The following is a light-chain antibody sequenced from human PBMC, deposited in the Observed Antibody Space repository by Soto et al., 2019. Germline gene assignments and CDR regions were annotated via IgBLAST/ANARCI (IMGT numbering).Light chain of an antibody. CDR3: QGYDRVPVT. J-gene: IGKJ1*01. Sequence: DIQMTQSPSSLSASVGDRVTITCRASQGINNYLAWYQQKPGKVPKLLISAASPLQSRVPARFSGSGSGTDFTLTISSLQPEDVASYYCQGYDRVPVTFGQGTKVEIK. CDR2: AAS. CDR1: QGINNY. V-gene: IGKV1-27*01.